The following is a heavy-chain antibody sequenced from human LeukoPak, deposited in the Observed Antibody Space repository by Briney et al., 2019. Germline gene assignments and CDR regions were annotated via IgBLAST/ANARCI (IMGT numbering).Heavy chain of an antibody. CDR3: ARAPHYYDSSGYYPDFDY. Sequence: PSETLSLTCTVSGGSISSVDYYWRGLRQPPGKVLERIGYIYNSGSTYYNPSLKSRVTISVDTSKNQFSLKLSAVTAADTAVYYCARAPHYYDSSGYYPDFDYWGQGTLVTVSS. D-gene: IGHD3-22*01. CDR1: GGSISSVDYY. V-gene: IGHV4-30-4*01. J-gene: IGHJ4*02. CDR2: IYNSGST.